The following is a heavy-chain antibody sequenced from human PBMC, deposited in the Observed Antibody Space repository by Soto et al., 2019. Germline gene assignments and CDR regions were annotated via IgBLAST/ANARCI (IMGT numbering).Heavy chain of an antibody. J-gene: IGHJ4*02. CDR2: ISGRGDDT. CDR1: GFTFSSDA. D-gene: IGHD5-12*01. V-gene: IGHV3-23*01. CDR3: AKSPRNGYEPPWGY. Sequence: TGGSLRLSCAASGFTFSSDAMNWVRQAPGKGLEWVSGISGRGDDTYYADFVKGRFNISRDNSKNTVYLQMNSLRAEDMAVYYCAKSPRNGYEPPWGYWGQGTQVTVS.